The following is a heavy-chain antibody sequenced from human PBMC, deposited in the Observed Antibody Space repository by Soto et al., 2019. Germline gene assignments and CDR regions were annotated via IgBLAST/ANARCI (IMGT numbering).Heavy chain of an antibody. D-gene: IGHD2-2*01. J-gene: IGHJ5*02. CDR1: VGTFSTYA. V-gene: IGHV1-69*06. CDR3: ERSALPAAINNWFEP. CDR2: IIPIFGGT. Sequence: SVKTSSKAPVGTFSTYAINFVRQAPGQGLEWMGGIIPIFGGTKYAQKFQGRVTITADNPTTTAYMELNRLRSEDTAVFYCERSALPAAINNWFEPWGRGTLVTVSS.